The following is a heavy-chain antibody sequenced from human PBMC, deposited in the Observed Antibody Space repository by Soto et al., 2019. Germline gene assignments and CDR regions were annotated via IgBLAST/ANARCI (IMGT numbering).Heavy chain of an antibody. CDR3: AQKLYLFAIGPKFPRSFDS. CDR2: IDPSDSQT. D-gene: IGHD2-21*01. Sequence: GESLKNSCKGSGYSFARYWITWVRQMPGKGLEWMGRIDPSDSQTYYSPSFRGHVTISAAKSITTVFLQWSSLRASDTAMYYCAQKLYLFAIGPKFPRSFDSSGQAPLLSLS. CDR1: GYSFARYW. J-gene: IGHJ4*02. V-gene: IGHV5-10-1*01.